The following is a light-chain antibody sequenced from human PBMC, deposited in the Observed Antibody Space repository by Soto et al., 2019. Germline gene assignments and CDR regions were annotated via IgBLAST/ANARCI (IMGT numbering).Light chain of an antibody. CDR1: QRVSSY. V-gene: IGKV3-11*01. Sequence: EIVLTQSPATLSLSPGERATLSCRASQRVSSYLAWYQQKPGQAPRLLIYDASNRATGIPARFSGSGSGTDFTLTSSSLEPEDFAVYYCQQRSNWLYTFGQGTKLEIK. CDR2: DAS. CDR3: QQRSNWLYT. J-gene: IGKJ2*01.